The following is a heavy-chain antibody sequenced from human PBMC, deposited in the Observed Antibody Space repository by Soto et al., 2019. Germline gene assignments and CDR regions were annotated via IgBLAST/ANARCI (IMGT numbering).Heavy chain of an antibody. CDR2: IIPIFGTA. V-gene: IGHV1-69*01. CDR1: GGTFSSYA. D-gene: IGHD6-13*01. Sequence: QVQLVQSGAEVKKPGSSVKVSCKASGGTFSSYAISWVRQAPGQGLEWMGGIIPIFGTANYAQKFQGRVTITADESTSTAYMELSSLRSEDTAVYYCATGPIAAAGTPYYYYGMDVWGQGTTVTVSS. CDR3: ATGPIAAAGTPYYYYGMDV. J-gene: IGHJ6*02.